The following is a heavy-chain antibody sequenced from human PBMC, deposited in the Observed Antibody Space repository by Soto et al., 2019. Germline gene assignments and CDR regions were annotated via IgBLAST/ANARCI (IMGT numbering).Heavy chain of an antibody. J-gene: IGHJ4*02. CDR3: ARVGLRYFDPFDY. D-gene: IGHD3-9*01. CDR2: INHRGST. CDR1: GGSFSDYY. Sequence: QVQLQQWGAGLLKPSETLSLTCAVYGGSFSDYYWSWIRQPPGKGLEWIGEINHRGSTNYNPSLKSRVTISVDTSKNQFSLKLSSVIAADTAVYYCARVGLRYFDPFDYWGQGTLVTVSS. V-gene: IGHV4-34*02.